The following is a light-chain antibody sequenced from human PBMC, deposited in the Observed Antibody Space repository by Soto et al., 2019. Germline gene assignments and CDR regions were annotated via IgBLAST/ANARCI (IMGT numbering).Light chain of an antibody. Sequence: DIQMTQSPSTLSASVGDRVTITCRASQSISSWLAWYQQKPGKAPKLLIYDASSLESGVPSWFSGSGSGTEFTLTISGLQSDDFATYYCQQYNRYSWTFGPGTKVDIK. V-gene: IGKV1-5*01. CDR1: QSISSW. J-gene: IGKJ1*01. CDR2: DAS. CDR3: QQYNRYSWT.